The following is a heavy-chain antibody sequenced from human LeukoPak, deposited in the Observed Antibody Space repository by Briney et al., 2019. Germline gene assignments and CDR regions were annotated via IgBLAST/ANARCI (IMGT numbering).Heavy chain of an antibody. J-gene: IGHJ6*02. CDR3: ARGSTLYSSSWMRNLLYYYYGMDV. CDR1: GYTFTSYD. D-gene: IGHD6-13*01. V-gene: IGHV1-8*01. CDR2: MNPNSGNT. Sequence: GASVKVSCKASGYTFTSYDINLVRQATGQGLEWMGWMNPNSGNTGYAQKFQGRVTMTRNTSISTAYMELSSLRSEDTAVYYCARGSTLYSSSWMRNLLYYYYGMDVWGQGTTVTVSS.